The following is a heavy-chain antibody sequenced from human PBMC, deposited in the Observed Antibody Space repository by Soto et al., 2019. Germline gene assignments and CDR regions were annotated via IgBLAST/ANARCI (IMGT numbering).Heavy chain of an antibody. CDR3: ARELHIITIFGVVKAYYYGMDV. CDR2: ISYDGSNK. V-gene: IGHV3-30-3*01. D-gene: IGHD3-3*01. Sequence: GGSLRLSCAASGFTFSSYAMHWVRQAPGKGLEWVAVISYDGSNKYYADSVKGRFTISRDNSKNTLYLQMNSLRAEDTAVYYCARELHIITIFGVVKAYYYGMDVWGQGTTVTV. J-gene: IGHJ6*02. CDR1: GFTFSSYA.